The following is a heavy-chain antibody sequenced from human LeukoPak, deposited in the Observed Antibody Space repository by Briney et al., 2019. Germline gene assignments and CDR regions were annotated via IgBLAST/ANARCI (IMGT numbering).Heavy chain of an antibody. CDR2: FDPEDGET. V-gene: IGHV1-24*01. CDR3: ATDVKYPWQGKPFDY. J-gene: IGHJ4*02. CDR1: GYTLTELS. D-gene: IGHD2-2*01. Sequence: ASVKVSCKVSGYTLTELSMHWVRQAPGKGLEWVGGFDPEDGETIYAQKFQGRVTMTEDTSTDTAYMELSSLRSEDTAVYYCATDVKYPWQGKPFDYWGQGTLVTVSS.